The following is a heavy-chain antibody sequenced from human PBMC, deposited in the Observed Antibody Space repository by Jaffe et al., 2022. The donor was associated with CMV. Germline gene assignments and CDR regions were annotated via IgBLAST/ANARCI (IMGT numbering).Heavy chain of an antibody. CDR2: MYYSGST. Sequence: HLQESGPGLVKPSETLSLTCTVSGGSISTTSYYWGWIRQPPGKGLEWIGSMYYSGSTNYNPSLKSRVTISVDTSKRQFSLNLSSVTAADTAVYYCAGRKWNDRSYWFDPWGQGALVTVSS. CDR1: GGSISTTSYY. J-gene: IGHJ5*02. V-gene: IGHV4-39*01. D-gene: IGHD1-1*01. CDR3: AGRKWNDRSYWFDP.